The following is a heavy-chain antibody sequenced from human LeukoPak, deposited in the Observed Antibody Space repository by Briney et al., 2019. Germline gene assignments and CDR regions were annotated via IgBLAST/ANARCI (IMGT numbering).Heavy chain of an antibody. V-gene: IGHV4-34*01. J-gene: IGHJ6*02. CDR3: ARGRCSSTSCYRFGSLYYYYGMDV. CDR1: GGSFSGYY. Sequence: SETLSLTCAVYGGSFSGYYWSWIRQPLGKGLEWIGEINHSGSTNYNPSLKSRVTISVDTSKNQFSLKLSSVTAADTAVYYCARGRCSSTSCYRFGSLYYYYGMDVWGQGTTVTVSS. CDR2: INHSGST. D-gene: IGHD2-2*02.